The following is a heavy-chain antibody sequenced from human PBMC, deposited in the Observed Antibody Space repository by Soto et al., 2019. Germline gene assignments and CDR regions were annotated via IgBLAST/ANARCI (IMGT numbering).Heavy chain of an antibody. CDR1: GGTFSSYA. CDR3: ARDKAKWGYYYGMDV. D-gene: IGHD1-26*01. V-gene: IGHV1-69*13. CDR2: IIPIFGTA. J-gene: IGHJ6*02. Sequence: SVKVSCKASGGTFSSYAISWVRQAPGQGLEWMGGIIPIFGTANYAQKFQGRVTIAADESTSTAYMELSSLRSEDTAVYYCARDKAKWGYYYGMDVWGQGTTVTVSS.